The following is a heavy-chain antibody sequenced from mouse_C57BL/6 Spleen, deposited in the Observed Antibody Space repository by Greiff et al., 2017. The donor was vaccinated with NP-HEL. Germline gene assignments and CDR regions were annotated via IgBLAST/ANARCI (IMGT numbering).Heavy chain of an antibody. Sequence: DVMLVESGGGLVKPGGSLKLSCAASGFTFSDYGMHWVRQAPEKGLEWVAYISSGSSTICYADTVKGRFTISRDNAKNTLFLQMTSLRSEDTAMYYCARDYGSSYWYFDVWGTGTTVTVSS. CDR2: ISSGSSTI. CDR3: ARDYGSSYWYFDV. V-gene: IGHV5-17*01. D-gene: IGHD1-1*01. CDR1: GFTFSDYG. J-gene: IGHJ1*03.